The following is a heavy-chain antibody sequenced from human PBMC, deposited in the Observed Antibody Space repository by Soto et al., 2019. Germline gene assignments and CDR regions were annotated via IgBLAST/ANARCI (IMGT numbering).Heavy chain of an antibody. J-gene: IGHJ5*02. V-gene: IGHV4-59*12. Sequence: SETLSLTCTVSGGSISSYYWSWIRQPSGKGLEWIGYNYHSGSAYYNPSLKSRVTISVDRSKNQFSLKLSSVTAADTAVYYCARVPGPWGQGTLVTVSS. CDR1: GGSISSYY. D-gene: IGHD3-10*01. CDR3: ARVPGP. CDR2: NYHSGSA.